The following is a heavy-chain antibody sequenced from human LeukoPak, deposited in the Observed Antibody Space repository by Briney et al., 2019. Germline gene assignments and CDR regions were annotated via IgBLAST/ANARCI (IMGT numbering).Heavy chain of an antibody. CDR1: GFTFSSYW. D-gene: IGHD1-26*01. V-gene: IGHV3-74*01. Sequence: PGGSLRLSCAASGFTFSSYWMHWVRQAPGKGLVWVSRINADGATTTYADSVKGRFTISRDNARKTLYLQMNSLRVEDTAVYYCASTRMGSYSIWGQGTMVTVSS. CDR3: ASTRMGSYSI. CDR2: INADGATT. J-gene: IGHJ3*02.